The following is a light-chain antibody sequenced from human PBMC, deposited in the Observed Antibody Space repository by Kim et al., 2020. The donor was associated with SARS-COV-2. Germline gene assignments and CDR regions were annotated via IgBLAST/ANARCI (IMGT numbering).Light chain of an antibody. V-gene: IGKV3-15*01. CDR2: GAS. Sequence: LSVSPGERATLSCRASQSISSNLAWYQQKPGQPPRLLIYGASTRATDIPVRFSGSGSGTEFTLTISSLQSEDFVVYYCQQYHNMQTFGQGTKLEI. CDR1: QSISSN. J-gene: IGKJ2*01. CDR3: QQYHNMQT.